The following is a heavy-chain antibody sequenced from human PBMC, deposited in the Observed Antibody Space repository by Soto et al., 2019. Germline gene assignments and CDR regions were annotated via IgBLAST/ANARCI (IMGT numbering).Heavy chain of an antibody. CDR1: GFTFSSYA. V-gene: IGHV3-23*01. CDR2: ISGSGGST. CDR3: AKTRVSSGSGSFDY. J-gene: IGHJ4*02. Sequence: EVQLLESGGGLVQPGGSLRLSCAASGFTFSSYAMSWVRQAPGKGLEWVSAISGSGGSTYYADSVKGRFTISRDNSKNTLYRQMNSLRAEDTDVYYCAKTRVSSGSGSFDYWGQGTLVTVSS. D-gene: IGHD5-12*01.